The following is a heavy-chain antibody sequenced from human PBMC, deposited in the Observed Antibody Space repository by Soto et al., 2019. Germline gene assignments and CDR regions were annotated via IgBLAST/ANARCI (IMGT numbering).Heavy chain of an antibody. D-gene: IGHD2-8*01. CDR2: ISSSSSYI. CDR1: GFTFSSYS. CDR3: ARDRCTNGVCYRSCDY. Sequence: EVQLVESGGGLVKPGGSLRLSCAASGFTFSSYSMNWVRQAPGNGLEWVSSISSSSSYIYYADSVKGRFTISRDNAKNSLYLQMNSLRAEDTAVYYCARDRCTNGVCYRSCDYWGQGTLVTVSS. V-gene: IGHV3-21*01. J-gene: IGHJ4*02.